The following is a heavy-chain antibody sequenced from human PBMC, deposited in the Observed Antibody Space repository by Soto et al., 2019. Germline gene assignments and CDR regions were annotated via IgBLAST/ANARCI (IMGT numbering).Heavy chain of an antibody. Sequence: QGQLVQSGAEVKKPGASVKVSCKASGYTFSDVGVSWVRQAPGQGLEWMGWISAYNSNTNYAQKVQGRVTMTTDTSTSTAYMEVRNLTSDDTAVYYCARDSGNLGNWAYFFDYWGQGTLVTVSS. D-gene: IGHD1-1*01. V-gene: IGHV1-18*01. CDR3: ARDSGNLGNWAYFFDY. CDR1: GYTFSDVG. J-gene: IGHJ4*02. CDR2: ISAYNSNT.